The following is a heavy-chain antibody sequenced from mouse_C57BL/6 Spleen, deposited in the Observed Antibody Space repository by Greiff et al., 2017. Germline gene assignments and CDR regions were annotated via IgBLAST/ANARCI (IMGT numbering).Heavy chain of an antibody. D-gene: IGHD2-4*01. CDR2: IYPSDSET. CDR3: ARSDDYDAVYYFDY. CDR1: GYTFTSYW. Sequence: VQLQQPGAELVRPGSSVKLSCKASGYTFTSYWMDWVKQRPGQGLEWIGNIYPSDSETHYNQKFKDKATLTVDKSSSTAYMQLSSLTSEDSAVYYCARSDDYDAVYYFDYWGQGTTLTVSS. J-gene: IGHJ2*01. V-gene: IGHV1-61*01.